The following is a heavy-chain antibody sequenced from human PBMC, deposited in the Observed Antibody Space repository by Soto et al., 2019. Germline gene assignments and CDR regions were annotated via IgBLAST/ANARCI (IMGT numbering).Heavy chain of an antibody. D-gene: IGHD4-4*01. J-gene: IGHJ4*02. Sequence: QVQLVESGGGVVQPGRSLRLSCAASGFTFSSYGMHWVRQAPGKGLEWVAVIWYDGSNKYYADSVKGRFTISRDNSKNTLYLQMNSLRAEDTAVYYCASDPREGLQPGIYWGQGTLVTVSS. V-gene: IGHV3-33*01. CDR1: GFTFSSYG. CDR3: ASDPREGLQPGIY. CDR2: IWYDGSNK.